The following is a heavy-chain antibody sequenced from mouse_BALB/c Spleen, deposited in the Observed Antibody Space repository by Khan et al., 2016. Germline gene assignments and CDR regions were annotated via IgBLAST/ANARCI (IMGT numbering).Heavy chain of an antibody. CDR2: IDPETGGT. CDR3: TRLGFAY. J-gene: IGHJ3*01. Sequence: QVQLQQSGTELVRPGASVTLSCKASGYKFTDYEMHWVKQTPVHGLEWIGAIDPETGGTVYTQTFKGKATLTADKSSNTAYMELRSLTSEDSAVYYCTRLGFAYWGQGTLVTVSA. V-gene: IGHV1-15*01. CDR1: GYKFTDYE. D-gene: IGHD4-1*01.